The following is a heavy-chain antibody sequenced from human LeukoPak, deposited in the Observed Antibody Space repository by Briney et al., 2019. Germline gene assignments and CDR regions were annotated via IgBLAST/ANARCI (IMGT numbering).Heavy chain of an antibody. D-gene: IGHD6-25*01. V-gene: IGHV3-30*04. CDR3: ARGFSSAAEDAFDI. Sequence: GRSLRLSCAASGFTFSSYAMHWVRQAPGKGLEWVAVISYDGSNKYYADSVKGRFTISRDNSKNTLYLQMNSLRAEDTAVYYCARGFSSAAEDAFDIWGQGTMVTVSS. J-gene: IGHJ3*02. CDR2: ISYDGSNK. CDR1: GFTFSSYA.